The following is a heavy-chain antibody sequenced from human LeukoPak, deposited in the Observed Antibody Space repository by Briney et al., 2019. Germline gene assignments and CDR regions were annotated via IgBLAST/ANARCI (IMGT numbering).Heavy chain of an antibody. CDR3: ARGEVVAALDY. D-gene: IGHD2-15*01. V-gene: IGHV4-34*01. CDR2: INHSGST. Sequence: SETLSLTCAVYGGSFSGYYWSWIRQPPGKGLEWIGEINHSGSTNYNPSLKSRVTKSVDTSKNQFSLKLSSVTAADTAVYYCARGEVVAALDYWGQGTLVTVSS. CDR1: GGSFSGYY. J-gene: IGHJ4*02.